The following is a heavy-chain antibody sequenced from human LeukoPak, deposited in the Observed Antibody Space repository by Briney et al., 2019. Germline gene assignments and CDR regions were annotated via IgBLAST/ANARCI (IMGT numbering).Heavy chain of an antibody. CDR3: ARDLPKTGYVGAFDI. J-gene: IGHJ3*02. D-gene: IGHD5-12*01. CDR2: ISTNRGGT. V-gene: IGHV1-2*02. Sequence: PWASVKVSCKASGYTFTDYYMHWVRQAPGQGPEWMGWISTNRGGTNYAQKFKGRVTMTRGTSISTAYMELNSLTSDDTAVYYCARDLPKTGYVGAFDIWGQGTMVTVSS. CDR1: GYTFTDYY.